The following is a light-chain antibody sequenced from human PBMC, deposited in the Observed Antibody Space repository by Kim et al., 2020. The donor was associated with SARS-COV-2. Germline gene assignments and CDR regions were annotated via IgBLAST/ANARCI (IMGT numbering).Light chain of an antibody. CDR3: LTWGPGIRV. J-gene: IGLJ2*01. V-gene: IGLV4-69*01. CDR1: SEYKTYA. Sequence: QLVLTQSPSASASLGTSVKLTCTLSSEYKTYAIAWHQQLPEKGPRYLMNVDSDGSHTRGDGIPERFSGSSSGAERYLTISSLQPEDEADYYCLTWGPGIRVFGGGTQLT. CDR2: VDSDGSH.